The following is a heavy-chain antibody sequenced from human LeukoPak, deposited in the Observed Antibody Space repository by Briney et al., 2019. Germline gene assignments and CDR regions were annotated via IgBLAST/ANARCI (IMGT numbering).Heavy chain of an antibody. Sequence: SETLSLTCTVSAASISSDYSSWIRQPAGKGLEWIGYISYSGTTNYNPSLKSRVTISVDTSTSPFSLKLSSVTAADTAVYYCARVITMERGTPYGYFDPWGRGTLVTVSS. CDR3: ARVITMERGTPYGYFDP. J-gene: IGHJ2*01. CDR2: ISYSGTT. D-gene: IGHD3-10*01. V-gene: IGHV4-59*01. CDR1: AASISSDY.